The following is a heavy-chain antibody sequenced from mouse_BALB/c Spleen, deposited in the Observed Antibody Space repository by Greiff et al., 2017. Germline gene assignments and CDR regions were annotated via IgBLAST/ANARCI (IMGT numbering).Heavy chain of an antibody. D-gene: IGHD4-1*02. J-gene: IGHJ3*01. CDR3: ARTNWDVDY. CDR2: ISDGGSYT. V-gene: IGHV5-4*02. CDR1: GFTFSDYY. Sequence: EVMLMESGGGLVKPGGSLKLSCAASGFTFSDYYMSWVRQTPEKRLEWVATISDGGSYTYYPDSVKGRFTISRDNAKNNLYLQMSSLKSEDTAMYYCARTNWDVDYWGQGTLVTVSA.